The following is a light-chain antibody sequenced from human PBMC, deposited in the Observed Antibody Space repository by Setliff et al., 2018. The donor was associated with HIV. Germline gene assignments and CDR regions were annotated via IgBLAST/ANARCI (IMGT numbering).Light chain of an antibody. V-gene: IGLV2-8*01. CDR3: SSYVGSNNYV. CDR2: EVS. CDR1: SSDVGGYNY. Sequence: QSVLTQPASVSGSPGQSITISCTGTSSDVGGYNYVSWYQQHPGKAPTLMIYEVSKRPSGVPDRFSGSKSGNTASLTVSGLQAEDEADYYCSSYVGSNNYVFGTGTKVTVL. J-gene: IGLJ1*01.